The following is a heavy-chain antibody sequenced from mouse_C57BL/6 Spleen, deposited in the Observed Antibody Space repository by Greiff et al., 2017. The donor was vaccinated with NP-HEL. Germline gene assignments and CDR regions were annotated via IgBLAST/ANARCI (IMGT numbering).Heavy chain of an antibody. V-gene: IGHV1-74*01. CDR2: IHPSDSAT. CDR1: GYTFTSYW. CDR3: AKLLYAMDY. Sequence: QVQLQQSGAELVKPGASVKVSCKASGYTFTSYWMHWVKQRPGQGLEWIGRIHPSDSATNYNQKFKGKATLTVDNTSSTAYMQLSSLTSEDSAVYYCAKLLYAMDYWGQGTSVTVSS. J-gene: IGHJ4*01.